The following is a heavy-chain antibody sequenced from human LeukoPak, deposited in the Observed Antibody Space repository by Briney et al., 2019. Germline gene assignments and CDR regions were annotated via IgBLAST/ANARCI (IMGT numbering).Heavy chain of an antibody. D-gene: IGHD1-26*01. CDR2: IYYSGST. CDR1: GGSISNYY. J-gene: IGHJ4*02. CDR3: ARHDEIHSGNYPFDY. V-gene: IGHV4-59*08. Sequence: PSETLSLTCTVPGGSISNYYWSWIRQPPGKGLEWIGYIYYSGSTNYNPSLKSRVTISVDTSKNQFSLKVSSVTAADTAVYYCARHDEIHSGNYPFDYWGQGTLVNVSS.